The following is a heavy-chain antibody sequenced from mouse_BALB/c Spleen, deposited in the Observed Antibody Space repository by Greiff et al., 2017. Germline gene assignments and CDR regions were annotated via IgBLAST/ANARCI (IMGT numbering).Heavy chain of an antibody. CDR1: GYTFTSYY. CDR2: INPSNGGT. Sequence: QVQLQQPGAELVKPGASVKLSCKASGYTFTSYYMYWVKQRPGQGLEWIGGINPSNGGTNFNEKFKSKATLTVDKSSSTAYMQLSSLTSEDSAVYYCTRSYGNYAAWFAYWGQGTLVTVSA. CDR3: TRSYGNYAAWFAY. V-gene: IGHV1S81*02. D-gene: IGHD2-10*02. J-gene: IGHJ3*01.